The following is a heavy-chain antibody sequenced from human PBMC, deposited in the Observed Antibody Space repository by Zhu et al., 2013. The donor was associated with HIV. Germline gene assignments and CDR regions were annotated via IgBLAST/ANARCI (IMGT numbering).Heavy chain of an antibody. CDR1: GYTFTSYD. CDR3: ARGLFLYYYDSSGSVGY. V-gene: IGHV1-8*01. Sequence: QVQLVQSGAEVKKPGASVKVSCKASGYTFTSYDINWVRQATGQGLEWMGWMNPNSGNTGYAQKFQGRVTMTRNTSISTAYMELSSLRSEDTAVYYCARGLFLYYYDSSGSVGYWGQGTLVTVSS. CDR2: MNPNSGNT. J-gene: IGHJ4*02. D-gene: IGHD3-22*01.